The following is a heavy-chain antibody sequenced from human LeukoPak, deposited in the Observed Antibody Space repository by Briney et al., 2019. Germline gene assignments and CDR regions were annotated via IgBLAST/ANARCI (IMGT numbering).Heavy chain of an antibody. CDR2: IKNDGSRT. V-gene: IGHV3-74*01. Sequence: PCRSLTLSCAASGVTFSRYWMHWVRQAPGKGLVWVSRIKNDGSRTTYAADVNGRFTISRDNSKNTLYLQMNSLRAEDTAVYYCAKEVHVERRKDGFDIWGQGTMVTVSS. D-gene: IGHD1-1*01. J-gene: IGHJ3*02. CDR1: GVTFSRYW. CDR3: AKEVHVERRKDGFDI.